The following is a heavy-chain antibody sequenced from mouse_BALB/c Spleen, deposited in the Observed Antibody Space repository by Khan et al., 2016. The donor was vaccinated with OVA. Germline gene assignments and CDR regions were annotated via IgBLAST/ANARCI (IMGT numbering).Heavy chain of an antibody. Sequence: EVELVESGGDLVKPGGSLKLSCAASGFTFSTYGMSWVRQTPDKRLEWVATVSTGGGYTYYPDSVKGRFTISRDNAKNTLYLQMSGLKSEDTAMFDSKRLAYYDGRGGFAYWGQGTLVTVSA. V-gene: IGHV5-6*01. D-gene: IGHD1-1*01. CDR1: GFTFSTYG. J-gene: IGHJ3*01. CDR2: VSTGGGYT. CDR3: KRLAYYDGRGGFAY.